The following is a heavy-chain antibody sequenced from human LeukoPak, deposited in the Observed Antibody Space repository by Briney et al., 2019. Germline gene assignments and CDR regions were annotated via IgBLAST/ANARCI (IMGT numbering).Heavy chain of an antibody. CDR2: ISWNSGSI. V-gene: IGHV3-9*01. CDR1: GFTFDDYA. CDR3: AREGVGANYYMDV. J-gene: IGHJ6*03. Sequence: GRSLRLSCAASGFTFDDYAMHWVRQAPGKGLEWVSGISWNSGSIGYADSVKGRFTISRDNAKNSLYLQMNSLRAEDTALYYCAREGVGANYYMDVWGKGTTVTVSS. D-gene: IGHD1-26*01.